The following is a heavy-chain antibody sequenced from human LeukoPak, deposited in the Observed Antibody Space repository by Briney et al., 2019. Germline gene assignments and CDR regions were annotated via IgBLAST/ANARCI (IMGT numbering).Heavy chain of an antibody. V-gene: IGHV1-58*02. CDR2: IVVGSGNT. J-gene: IGHJ5*02. D-gene: IGHD6-19*01. CDR1: GFTFTSSA. Sequence: TSVKVSCKASGFTFTSSAMQWVRQAREQRLEWIGWIVVGSGNTNYAQKFQERVTITRDMSTSTAYMELSSLRSEDTAVYYCAAARESPRYSSGWYGFDPWGQGTLVTVSS. CDR3: AAARESPRYSSGWYGFDP.